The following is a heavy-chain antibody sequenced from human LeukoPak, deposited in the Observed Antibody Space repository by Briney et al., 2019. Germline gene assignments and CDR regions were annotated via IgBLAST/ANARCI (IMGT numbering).Heavy chain of an antibody. D-gene: IGHD3-22*01. CDR1: GGTFSSYA. CDR3: ARDRTDSSGYYYYYYGMDV. Sequence: GASVKVSCKASGGTFSSYAISWVRQAPGQRLEWMGWINAGNGNTKYSQKFQGRVTITRDTSAGTAYMELSSLRSEDTAVYYCARDRTDSSGYYYYYYGMDVWGQGTTVTVSS. J-gene: IGHJ6*02. CDR2: INAGNGNT. V-gene: IGHV1-3*01.